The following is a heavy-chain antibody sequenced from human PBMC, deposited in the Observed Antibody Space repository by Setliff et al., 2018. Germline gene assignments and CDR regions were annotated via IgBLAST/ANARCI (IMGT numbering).Heavy chain of an antibody. V-gene: IGHV4-34*01. CDR1: GGSFSGYY. J-gene: IGHJ2*01. CDR2: INHSGST. Sequence: LSLTCAVYGGSFSGYYWSWIRQPPGKGLEWIGEINHSGSTNYNPSLKSRVTISVDTSKNQFSLKLSSVTAADTALYYCARNPDLLQYSFDLWGRGTLVTVSS. D-gene: IGHD5-12*01. CDR3: ARNPDLLQYSFDL.